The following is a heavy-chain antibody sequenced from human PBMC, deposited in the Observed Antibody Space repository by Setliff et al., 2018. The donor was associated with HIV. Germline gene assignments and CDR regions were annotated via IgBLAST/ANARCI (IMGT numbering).Heavy chain of an antibody. Sequence: ASVKVSCKASGYTFTSYGISWVRQAPGQGLEWMGWISAYTGSTKYAEKFQGRVTMTTDKSTTTAYMEVRSLRSDDTAEYYCAKDISASALYYYGMDVWGQGTTVTVSS. J-gene: IGHJ6*02. CDR3: AKDISASALYYYGMDV. D-gene: IGHD6-13*01. CDR2: ISAYTGST. V-gene: IGHV1-18*01. CDR1: GYTFTSYG.